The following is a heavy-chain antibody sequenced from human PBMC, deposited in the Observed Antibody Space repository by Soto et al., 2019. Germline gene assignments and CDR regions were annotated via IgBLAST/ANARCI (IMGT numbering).Heavy chain of an antibody. V-gene: IGHV3-33*01. CDR3: ARGPQNYYYYYGMDV. CDR1: XXXXXXXX. Sequence: GGSLRLSXXASXXXXXXXXXXXXXQAPGXGLEWVXVIWYDGSIHYYADSVKGRFTISRDNSKNTLYLQMNSLRAEDTAVYYCARGPQNYYYYYGMDVWGQGTTVTVSS. CDR2: IWYDGSIH. J-gene: IGHJ6*02.